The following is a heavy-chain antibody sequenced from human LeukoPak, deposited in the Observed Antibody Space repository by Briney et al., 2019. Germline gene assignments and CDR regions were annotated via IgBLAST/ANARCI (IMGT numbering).Heavy chain of an antibody. V-gene: IGHV4-59*01. CDR2: IYYTGST. CDR3: ARGSGYVYY. J-gene: IGHJ4*02. Sequence: SETLSLTCTVSGGTISSYYWSWIRQPPGKGLEWLGSIYYTGSTNYHPSLKSRVTISLDTSKNQFSLKLSSVTAADTAVYYCARGSGYVYYWGQGTLVTVSS. CDR1: GGTISSYY. D-gene: IGHD5-12*01.